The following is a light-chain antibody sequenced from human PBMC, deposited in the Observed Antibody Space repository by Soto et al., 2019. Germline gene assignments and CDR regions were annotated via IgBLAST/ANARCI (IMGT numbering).Light chain of an antibody. CDR2: GVS. Sequence: QSALTQPASVSGSPGQSITISCTGTSSDVGGYDYVSWYQQHPGKAPKLMIYGVSNRPSGVSNPFSGSKSGNTASLTIAGLQAEVEADYYCSSYTGSSTLDVLFGRGTKLTVL. CDR1: SSDVGGYDY. CDR3: SSYTGSSTLDVL. V-gene: IGLV2-14*03. J-gene: IGLJ3*02.